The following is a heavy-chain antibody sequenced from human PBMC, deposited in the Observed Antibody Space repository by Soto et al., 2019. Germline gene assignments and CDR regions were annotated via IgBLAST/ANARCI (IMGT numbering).Heavy chain of an antibody. CDR2: ISGSGGST. D-gene: IGHD3-3*01. CDR1: GFTFSSYA. J-gene: IGHJ2*01. CDR3: AKAASSGITSFGL. Sequence: VQLLESGGGLVQPGGSLRLSCAASGFTFSSYAMSWVRQAPGKGLEWVSSISGSGGSTYYADSVKGRFTISRDNSKNTLYLQMNSLRAEDTALYYCAKAASSGITSFGLWGRGTLVTVSS. V-gene: IGHV3-23*01.